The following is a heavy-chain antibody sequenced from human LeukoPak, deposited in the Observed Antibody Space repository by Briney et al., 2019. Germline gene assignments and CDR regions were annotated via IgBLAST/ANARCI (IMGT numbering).Heavy chain of an antibody. CDR1: GFTFGSYW. CDR3: ACCRYGSGSYYHYGMDV. Sequence: GGSLRLSCAASGFTFGSYWMSWVRQAPGKGLEWVANIKQDGSEKYYVDSVKGRFTISRDNAKNSLYLQMNSLRAEDTAVYYCACCRYGSGSYYHYGMDVWGQGTTVTVSS. J-gene: IGHJ6*02. V-gene: IGHV3-7*01. D-gene: IGHD3-10*01. CDR2: IKQDGSEK.